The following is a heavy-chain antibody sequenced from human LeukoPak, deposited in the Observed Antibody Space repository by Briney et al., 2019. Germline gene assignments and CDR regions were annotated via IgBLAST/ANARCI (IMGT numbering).Heavy chain of an antibody. D-gene: IGHD4-23*01. CDR1: GFTFSSYA. V-gene: IGHV3-30*04. J-gene: IGHJ4*02. CDR2: ISYDGSNK. Sequence: GRSLRLSCAASGFTFSSYAMHWVRQAPGKGLEWVAVISYDGSNKYYADSVKGRFTISRDNSKNTLYLQMNSLRAEDTAVYYCARASTVVTPGVFDYWGQGTLVTVSS. CDR3: ARASTVVTPGVFDY.